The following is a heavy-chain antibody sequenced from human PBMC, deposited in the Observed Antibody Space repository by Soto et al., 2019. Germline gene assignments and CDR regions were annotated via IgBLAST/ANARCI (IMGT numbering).Heavy chain of an antibody. V-gene: IGHV4-59*01. CDR2: IYYSGST. D-gene: IGHD3-10*01. CDR1: GGSISSYY. J-gene: IGHJ4*02. Sequence: TSETLSLTCTVSGGSISSYYWSWIRQPPGKGLEWIGYIYYSGSTNYNPSLKSRVTISVDTSKNQFSLKLSSVTAADTAVYYCASIDYGSGSYYNGGYFDYWGQGTLVTVSS. CDR3: ASIDYGSGSYYNGGYFDY.